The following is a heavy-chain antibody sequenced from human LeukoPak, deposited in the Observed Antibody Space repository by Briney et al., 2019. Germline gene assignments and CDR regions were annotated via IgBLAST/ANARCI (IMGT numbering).Heavy chain of an antibody. Sequence: SETLSLTCTVSGGSISSSSYYWGWIRQPPGKGPEWIVSIYYSGSTYYNPSLKSRVTISVDTSKNQFSLKLSPVTAADTAVYYCARDMERVMITFGGPKRYFDLWGRGTLVTVSS. J-gene: IGHJ2*01. V-gene: IGHV4-39*07. D-gene: IGHD3-16*01. CDR2: IYYSGST. CDR1: GGSISSSSYY. CDR3: ARDMERVMITFGGPKRYFDL.